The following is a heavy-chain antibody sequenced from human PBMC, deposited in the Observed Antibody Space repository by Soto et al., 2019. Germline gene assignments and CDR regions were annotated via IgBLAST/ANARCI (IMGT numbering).Heavy chain of an antibody. CDR2: IYYSGST. CDR3: AGGRISVVNFDY. D-gene: IGHD6-6*01. J-gene: IGHJ4*02. V-gene: IGHV4-59*01. CDR1: GGSISSYY. Sequence: SETLSLTCTVSGGSISSYYWSWIRQPPGKGLEWIGYIYYSGSTNYNPSLKSRVTISVDTSKNQFSLKLSSVTAADTAVYYCAGGRISVVNFDYWGQGTLVTVSS.